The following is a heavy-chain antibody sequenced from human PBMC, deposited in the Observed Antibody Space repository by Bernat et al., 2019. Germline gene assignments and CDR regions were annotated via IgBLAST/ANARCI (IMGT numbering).Heavy chain of an antibody. Sequence: QVQLQQWGAGLLKPSETLSLTCAVYGGSFSGYYWCWIRQPPGKGLVWSGEINQSGSTNYNPSDTGRVTISVDTSRSQFSLKLSSVTAADTDVYYCARSVAIVGVVYPGSYYMDVWGGGTTVTVSS. J-gene: IGHJ6*03. CDR1: GGSFSGYY. CDR2: INQSGST. D-gene: IGHD3-3*01. CDR3: ARSVAIVGVVYPGSYYMDV. V-gene: IGHV4-34*01.